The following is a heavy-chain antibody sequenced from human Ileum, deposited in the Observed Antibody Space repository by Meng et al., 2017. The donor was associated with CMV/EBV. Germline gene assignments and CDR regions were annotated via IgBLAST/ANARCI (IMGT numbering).Heavy chain of an antibody. Sequence: GESLKISCVTSGFSFSASWMSWVRQGPGKGLEWVANINEDGGEKHHVGSVEGRFTISRDNAKNSLYPQMNSLRVEDTALYYCAQYKEDALHIWGQGTMVTVSS. CDR3: AQYKEDALHI. V-gene: IGHV3-7*01. J-gene: IGHJ3*02. D-gene: IGHD1-1*01. CDR2: INEDGGEK. CDR1: GFSFSASW.